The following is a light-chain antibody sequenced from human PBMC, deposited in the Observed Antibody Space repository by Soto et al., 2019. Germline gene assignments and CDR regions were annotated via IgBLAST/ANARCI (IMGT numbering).Light chain of an antibody. CDR3: ATCDRSLSVGV. V-gene: IGLV1-51*01. Sequence: QSVLTQPPSVSAAPGQKVTISCSGSSSNIGNNYVFWYQQLPGTAPKLLIYDNDKRPSGIPDRFSGSKSGTSATLGITGLQTGDEADYYCATCDRSLSVGVFGGGTKLTVL. CDR2: DND. J-gene: IGLJ2*01. CDR1: SSNIGNNY.